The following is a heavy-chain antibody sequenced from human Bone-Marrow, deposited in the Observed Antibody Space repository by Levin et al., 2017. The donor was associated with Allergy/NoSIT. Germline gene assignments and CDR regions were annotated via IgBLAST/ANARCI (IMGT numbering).Heavy chain of an antibody. Sequence: HGESLKISCKSSGYRFTNYWIAWVRQVPGKGLEWMGIVDTNDSDDRYSLSFQGQVTISTDKSINTAYLQWSSLKAADTAIYYCARLRRPRAFDIWGQGTMVTVSP. V-gene: IGHV5-51*01. J-gene: IGHJ3*02. CDR2: VDTNDSDD. D-gene: IGHD6-25*01. CDR1: GYRFTNYW. CDR3: ARLRRPRAFDI.